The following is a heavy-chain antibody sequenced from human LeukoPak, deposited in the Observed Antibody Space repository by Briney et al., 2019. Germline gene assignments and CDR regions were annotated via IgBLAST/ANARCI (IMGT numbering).Heavy chain of an antibody. D-gene: IGHD3-3*01. J-gene: IGHJ6*03. Sequence: TGGSLRLSCAASGFTFSSYSMSWVRQAPGKGLEWVSYISSSSSTIYYADSVKGRFTISRDNAKNSLYLQMNSLRAEDTAVYYCARARGDFWSGYYARYYYMDVWGKGTTVTVSS. V-gene: IGHV3-48*01. CDR3: ARARGDFWSGYYARYYYMDV. CDR2: ISSSSSTI. CDR1: GFTFSSYS.